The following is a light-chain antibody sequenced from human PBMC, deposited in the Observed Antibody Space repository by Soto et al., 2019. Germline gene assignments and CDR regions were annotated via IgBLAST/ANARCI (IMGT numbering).Light chain of an antibody. CDR1: QAVNTR. Sequence: DIVLTQSPGTLSLSPGERATLSCSASQAVNTRLAWYQHKPGQAPRLLIYGASTRATGIPARFSGSGSGTEFTLTISSLQSEDFAVYYCQQYNNWPPITFGQGTRLEIK. V-gene: IGKV3-15*01. CDR2: GAS. CDR3: QQYNNWPPIT. J-gene: IGKJ5*01.